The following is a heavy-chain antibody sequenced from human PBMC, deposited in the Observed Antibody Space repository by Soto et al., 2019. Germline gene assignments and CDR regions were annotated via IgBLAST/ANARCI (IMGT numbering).Heavy chain of an antibody. J-gene: IGHJ4*02. CDR2: ISGSGGST. D-gene: IGHD1-26*01. CDR3: AKDKMGASTAPYYFDY. V-gene: IGHV3-23*01. CDR1: GFTFSSYA. Sequence: GESLKISCAASGFTFSSYAMSWVRQAPGKGLEWVSAISGSGGSTYYADSVKGRFTISRDNSKNTLYLQMNSLRAEDTAVYYCAKDKMGASTAPYYFDYWGQGTLVTVSS.